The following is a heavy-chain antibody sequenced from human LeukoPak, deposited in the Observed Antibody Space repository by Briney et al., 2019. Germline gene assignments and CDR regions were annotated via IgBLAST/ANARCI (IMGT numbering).Heavy chain of an antibody. V-gene: IGHV3-23*01. CDR3: ARGGSGWGYFDY. D-gene: IGHD6-19*01. Sequence: GGSLRLSCAASGFTFSSYAMSWVRQAPGKGLEWVSAISGSGGSTYYADSVKGRFTISRDNSKNTLYLQMNSLRAEDTAVYFCARGGSGWGYFDYWGQGTLVTVSS. CDR2: ISGSGGST. J-gene: IGHJ4*02. CDR1: GFTFSSYA.